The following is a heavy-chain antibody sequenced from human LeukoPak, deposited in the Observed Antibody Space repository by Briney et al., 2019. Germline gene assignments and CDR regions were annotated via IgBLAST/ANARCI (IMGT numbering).Heavy chain of an antibody. CDR3: ARCRRAVAGTAFDY. J-gene: IGHJ4*02. D-gene: IGHD6-19*01. CDR1: GYSFTNYW. Sequence: GESLKISCTGSGYSFTNYWIGWVRQMPGKGLEWMGIIYPVDSETRDSPSFQGHVTISADKSISTAYLQWSSLEASDTAMYYCARCRRAVAGTAFDYWGQGTLVTVSS. V-gene: IGHV5-51*01. CDR2: IYPVDSET.